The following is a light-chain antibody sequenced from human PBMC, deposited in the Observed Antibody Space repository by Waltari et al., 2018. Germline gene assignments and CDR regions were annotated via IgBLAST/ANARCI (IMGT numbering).Light chain of an antibody. Sequence: QMTQSPSSLSASVGDRVTIACRASQSISTYLNWYRHKPGKAPELLIFAASSLQSGVPSRFSGSESGTDFTLTINSLEPEDFAVYYSQQRSNWPPLTFGGGTKVEIK. CDR3: QQRSNWPPLT. CDR1: QSISTY. J-gene: IGKJ4*01. V-gene: IGKV1-39*01. CDR2: AAS.